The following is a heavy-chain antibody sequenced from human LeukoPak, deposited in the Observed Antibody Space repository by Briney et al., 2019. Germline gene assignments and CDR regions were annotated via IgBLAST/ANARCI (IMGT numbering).Heavy chain of an antibody. CDR1: GFIFSSYG. V-gene: IGHV3-23*01. D-gene: IGHD6-19*01. J-gene: IGHJ3*02. Sequence: GGTLRLSCAASGFIFSSYGMSWVRQAPGKGLEWVSGITSSGGSTSYADSVKGRFTISRDNSKNTLYLQMNSLRAEDTALYYCAKDLHEQWLVSADAFDIWGLGTMVTVSS. CDR3: AKDLHEQWLVSADAFDI. CDR2: ITSSGGST.